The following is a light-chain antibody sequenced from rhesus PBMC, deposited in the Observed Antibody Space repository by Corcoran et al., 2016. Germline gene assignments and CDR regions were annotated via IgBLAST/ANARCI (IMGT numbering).Light chain of an antibody. V-gene: IGLV2-23*01. CDR1: SSDIGAYNY. Sequence: QAALTQTPSVSGSPGQSVTISCTGTSSDIGAYNYVSWYQQHPGKAPQVMIYDVTKRPSGVSDRFSGSKSGNTASLTISGLQAEDGADYYCSSYTASKTFIFGIGTRLTVL. J-gene: IGLJ1*01. CDR2: DVT. CDR3: SSYTASKTFI.